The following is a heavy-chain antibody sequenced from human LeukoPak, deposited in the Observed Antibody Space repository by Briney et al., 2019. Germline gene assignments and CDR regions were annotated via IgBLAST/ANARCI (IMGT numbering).Heavy chain of an antibody. Sequence: ASVKVSCKASGYTFTSYAMRWVRQAPGQRLEWMGWINAGNGNTKYSQKFQGRVTITRDTSASTAYMELSSLRSEDTAVYYCARGPPPLFGVVIPIDYWGQGTLVTVSS. V-gene: IGHV1-3*01. J-gene: IGHJ4*02. D-gene: IGHD3-3*01. CDR2: INAGNGNT. CDR3: ARGPPPLFGVVIPIDY. CDR1: GYTFTSYA.